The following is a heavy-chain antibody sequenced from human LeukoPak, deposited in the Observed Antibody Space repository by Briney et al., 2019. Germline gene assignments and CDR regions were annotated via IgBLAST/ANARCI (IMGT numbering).Heavy chain of an antibody. CDR1: GFTFSSYA. Sequence: GGSLRLSCAASGFTFSSYAMSWVRQAPGKGLEWVSAISGSGGSTDYADSVKGRFTISRDNSKNTLYLQMNSLRAEDTAIYYCARLFPKHIVVVTAITYFDYWGQGTLVTVSS. CDR2: ISGSGGST. CDR3: ARLFPKHIVVVTAITYFDY. V-gene: IGHV3-23*01. J-gene: IGHJ4*02. D-gene: IGHD2-21*02.